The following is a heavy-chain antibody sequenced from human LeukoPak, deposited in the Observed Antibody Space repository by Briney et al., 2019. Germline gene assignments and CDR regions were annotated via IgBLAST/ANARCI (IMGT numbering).Heavy chain of an antibody. CDR1: GGTFSSYA. V-gene: IGHV1-69*04. J-gene: IGHJ6*02. D-gene: IGHD3-10*01. CDR3: ASFNGSITMVRGGAPGSPYYYYGMDV. Sequence: GALVKVSCKASGGTFSSYAISWVRQAPGQGLEWMGRIIPILGIANYAQKFQGRVTITADKSTSTAYMELSSLRSEDTAVYYCASFNGSITMVRGGAPGSPYYYYGMDVWGQGTTVTVSS. CDR2: IIPILGIA.